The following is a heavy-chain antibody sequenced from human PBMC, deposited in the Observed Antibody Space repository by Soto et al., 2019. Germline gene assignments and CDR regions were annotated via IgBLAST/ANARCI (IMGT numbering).Heavy chain of an antibody. D-gene: IGHD2-2*01. Sequence: QVQLVQSGAEVKKPGASGKVSCKASGYTFTSYGISWVRPAPGQGLEGMGWISAYNGNTNYAQKLQGRVTMTTDTSTSTAYMELRSLRSDDTAVYYCARRKCSSTSCPYNWFDPWGQGTLVTVSS. CDR2: ISAYNGNT. CDR3: ARRKCSSTSCPYNWFDP. CDR1: GYTFTSYG. J-gene: IGHJ5*02. V-gene: IGHV1-18*04.